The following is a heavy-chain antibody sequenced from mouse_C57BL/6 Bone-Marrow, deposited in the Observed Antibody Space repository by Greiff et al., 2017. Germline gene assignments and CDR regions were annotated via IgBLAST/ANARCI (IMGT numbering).Heavy chain of an antibody. V-gene: IGHV2-5*01. CDR1: GFSLTSYG. CDR3: AKIDGYYDYFDY. D-gene: IGHD2-3*01. J-gene: IGHJ2*01. Sequence: VKLMESGPGLVQPSQSLSITCTVSGFSLTSYGVHWVRQSPGKGLEWLGVIWRGGSTDYNAAFMSRLSITKDNSKSQVFFKMNSLQADDTAIYYCAKIDGYYDYFDYWGQGTTLTVSS. CDR2: IWRGGST.